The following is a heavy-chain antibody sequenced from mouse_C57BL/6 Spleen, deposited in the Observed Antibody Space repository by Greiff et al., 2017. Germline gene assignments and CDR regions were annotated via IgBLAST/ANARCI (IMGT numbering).Heavy chain of an antibody. CDR1: GFNIKDYY. CDR3: ARDDGYPFAY. Sequence: VKLMESGAELVKPGASVKLSCTASGFNIKDYYMHWVKQRTEQGLEWIGRIDPEDGETKYAPIFPGKATITADTSSNTAYLQLSSLTSEDTAVYYCARDDGYPFAYWGQGTLVTVSA. V-gene: IGHV14-2*01. J-gene: IGHJ3*01. CDR2: IDPEDGET. D-gene: IGHD2-3*01.